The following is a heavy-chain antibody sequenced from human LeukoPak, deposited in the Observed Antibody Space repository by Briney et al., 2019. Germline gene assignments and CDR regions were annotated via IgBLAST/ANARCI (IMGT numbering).Heavy chain of an antibody. D-gene: IGHD4-17*01. CDR1: GFTFSSYW. V-gene: IGHV3-74*01. Sequence: PGGSLRLSCAASGFTFSSYWIHWVRQAPGKGLVWVSRINSDGSSTSYADSVKGRFTISRDNAKNTPYLQMNSLRAEDTAVYYCARVNGDYYYYYYMDVWGKGTTVTVSS. CDR2: INSDGSST. CDR3: ARVNGDYYYYYYMDV. J-gene: IGHJ6*03.